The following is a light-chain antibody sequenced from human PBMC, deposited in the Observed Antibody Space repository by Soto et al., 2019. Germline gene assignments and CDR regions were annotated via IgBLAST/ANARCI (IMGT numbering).Light chain of an antibody. CDR1: KLGDKY. CDR2: QVS. CDR3: QAWDSSTLV. J-gene: IGLJ2*01. Sequence: SYELTQPPSVSVSPGQTASITCSGDKLGDKYACWYQQKPGQSPVLVIYQVSKRPSGIPERFAGSNSGNTATLTISGTQALDAADYYCQAWDSSTLVFGGGTKLTVL. V-gene: IGLV3-1*01.